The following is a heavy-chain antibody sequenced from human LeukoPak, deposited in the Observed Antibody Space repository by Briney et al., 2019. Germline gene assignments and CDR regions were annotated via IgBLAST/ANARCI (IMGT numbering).Heavy chain of an antibody. Sequence: SETLSLTCAVYGGSFSGYYWSWIRQPPGKGLEWIGEINHSGSTNYNPSLKSRVTISVDTSKNQFSLKLSSVTAADTAVYYCARGLDKRQLVSVAGFDYWGQGTLVTVSS. CDR2: INHSGST. CDR3: ARGLDKRQLVSVAGFDY. CDR1: GGSFSGYY. D-gene: IGHD6-13*01. V-gene: IGHV4-34*01. J-gene: IGHJ4*02.